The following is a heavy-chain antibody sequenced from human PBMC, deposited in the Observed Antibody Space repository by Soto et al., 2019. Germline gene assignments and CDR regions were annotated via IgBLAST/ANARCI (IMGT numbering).Heavy chain of an antibody. J-gene: IGHJ4*02. CDR1: GLTFSSYA. V-gene: IGHV3-23*01. Sequence: GGSLRLSCAAAGLTFSSYAMSWVRQAPGKGLEWVSAISGSGGSTFYADSVRGRFTISRDNSKNTLFLQMNSLRAEDTAVYYCAGRITVAGTLAYWGQGTLVTVSS. CDR2: ISGSGGST. D-gene: IGHD6-19*01. CDR3: AGRITVAGTLAY.